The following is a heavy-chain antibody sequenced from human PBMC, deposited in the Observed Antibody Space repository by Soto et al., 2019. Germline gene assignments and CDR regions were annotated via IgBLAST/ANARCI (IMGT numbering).Heavy chain of an antibody. V-gene: IGHV4-39*01. CDR3: ARGFGRSHFDY. CDR2: FHYSGST. CDR1: GGSISSRDSY. Sequence: QVQVQESGPGLVRPSETLSLTCTVSGGSISSRDSYWGWIRQPPGKGLEWIGSFHYSGSTYYNPSLKIRVTISVYTSKNQLSLRVTSVTAADTAVYYCARGFGRSHFDYWGQGTLVTVSS. J-gene: IGHJ4*02. D-gene: IGHD3-16*01.